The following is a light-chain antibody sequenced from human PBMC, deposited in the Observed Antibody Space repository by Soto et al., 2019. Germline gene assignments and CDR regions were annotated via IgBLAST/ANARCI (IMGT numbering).Light chain of an antibody. CDR2: GAS. J-gene: IGKJ2*01. CDR1: QSVSSSY. CDR3: QQYGSSPPMYT. V-gene: IGKV3-20*01. Sequence: EIVLTQAPGTLSLSPGERATLSCRASQSVSSSYLAWYQQKPGQAPRLLIYGASSRATGIPDRFSGSGSGTDFTLTISRLEPEDFAVDYCQQYGSSPPMYTFGPGTKLEIK.